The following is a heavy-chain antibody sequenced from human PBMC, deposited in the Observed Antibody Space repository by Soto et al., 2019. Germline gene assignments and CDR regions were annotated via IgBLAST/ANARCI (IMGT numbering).Heavy chain of an antibody. CDR2: INHSGST. V-gene: IGHV4-34*01. J-gene: IGHJ4*02. CDR1: GGSFSGYY. CDR3: ARVYSSSSVGPFDY. D-gene: IGHD6-6*01. Sequence: PSETLSLTCAVYGGSFSGYYWSWIRQPPGKGLEWIGEINHSGSTNYNPSLKSRVTISVDTSKNQFSLKLSSVTAADTAVYYCARVYSSSSVGPFDYWGQGTLVTVSS.